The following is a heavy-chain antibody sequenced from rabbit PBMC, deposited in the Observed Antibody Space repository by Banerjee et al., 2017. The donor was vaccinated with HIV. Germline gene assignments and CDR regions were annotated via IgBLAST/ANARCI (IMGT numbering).Heavy chain of an antibody. CDR1: GFSFSISYY. Sequence: QEQLVESGGGLVQPEGSLTLTCTASGFSFSISYYMCWVRQAPGKGLEWIGCIYTGSGSTWYANWAKGRFTLSKASSTTVTLQMTSLTAADTATYFCARDFVYSSNLWGQGTLVTVS. J-gene: IGHJ4*01. V-gene: IGHV1S45*01. CDR2: IYTGSGST. CDR3: ARDFVYSSNL. D-gene: IGHD4-1*01.